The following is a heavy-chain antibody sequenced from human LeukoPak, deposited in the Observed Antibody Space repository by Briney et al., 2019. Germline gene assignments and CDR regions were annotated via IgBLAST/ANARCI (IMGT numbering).Heavy chain of an antibody. D-gene: IGHD2-2*02. CDR1: GGSISSSSYY. J-gene: IGHJ4*02. V-gene: IGHV4-39*07. CDR3: ARGRQVPAAILGPYFDY. CDR2: IYFSGTT. Sequence: SETLSLTRTVSGGSISSSSYYWGWIRQPPGKGLEWIGSIYFSGTTYYNPSLKSRVTISVDRSKNQFSLKLSSVTAADTAVYYCARGRQVPAAILGPYFDYWGQGTLVTVSS.